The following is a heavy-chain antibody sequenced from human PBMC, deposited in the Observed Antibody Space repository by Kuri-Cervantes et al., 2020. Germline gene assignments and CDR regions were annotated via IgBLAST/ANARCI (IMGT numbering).Heavy chain of an antibody. CDR1: GFTFSSYS. CDR2: ISSSSSYI. V-gene: IGHV3-21*04. CDR3: ARGCSSTSCYALFDY. D-gene: IGHD2-2*01. J-gene: IGHJ4*02. Sequence: GESLKISCAASGFTFSSYSMNWVRQAPGKGLEWVSSISSSSSYIYYADSVKGRFTISRDNSKNTLYLQMNSLRAEDTAVYYCARGCSSTSCYALFDYWGQGTLVTVSS.